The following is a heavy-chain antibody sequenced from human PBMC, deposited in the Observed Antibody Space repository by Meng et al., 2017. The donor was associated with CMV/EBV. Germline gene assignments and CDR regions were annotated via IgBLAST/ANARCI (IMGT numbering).Heavy chain of an antibody. J-gene: IGHJ4*02. CDR2: IIPIFGTA. Sequence: QVPLVQSGAGVKKPGSSVKGSCKASEGTFSSYAISWVRQAPVQGLEWMGRIIPIFGTANYAKKFQGRVTITADESTSTAYMELSSLRSENTAVYYCARNQPSRGWSHEDYWGQGTLVTVSS. V-gene: IGHV1-69*15. D-gene: IGHD2-15*01. CDR1: EGTFSSYA. CDR3: ARNQPSRGWSHEDY.